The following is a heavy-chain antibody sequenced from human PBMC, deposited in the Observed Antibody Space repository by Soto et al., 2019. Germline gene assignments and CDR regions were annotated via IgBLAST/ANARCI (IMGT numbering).Heavy chain of an antibody. Sequence: EVQLLESGGGVVQPGGSLRLSCAASGFIFSTYAMTWVRQPPGKGPEWVSTIDGSGDTTYYADSVQGRFTISRDNSKNTLHLHVNSLTSDDTAVDYCALISVTTYKRDSLGQGALGAVAS. CDR3: ALISVTTYKRDS. CDR1: GFIFSTYA. CDR2: IDGSGDTT. D-gene: IGHD4-17*01. V-gene: IGHV3-23*01. J-gene: IGHJ5*01.